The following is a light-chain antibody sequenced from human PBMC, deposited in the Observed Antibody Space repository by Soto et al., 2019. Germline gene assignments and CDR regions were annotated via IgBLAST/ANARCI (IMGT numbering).Light chain of an antibody. CDR1: SSDVGGYNY. Sequence: QSVLTQPASVSGSPGQSITISCTGTSSDVGGYNYVSWYQQRPGKAPKLMIYDVSNRPSGVSNRFSGSKSGNTASLTISGLQAEDEADYYCSSYTSSSTLAVFGGGTQLTVL. CDR2: DVS. CDR3: SSYTSSSTLAV. V-gene: IGLV2-14*01. J-gene: IGLJ7*01.